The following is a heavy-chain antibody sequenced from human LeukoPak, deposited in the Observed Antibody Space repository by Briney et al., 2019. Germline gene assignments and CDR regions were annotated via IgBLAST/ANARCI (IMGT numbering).Heavy chain of an antibody. Sequence: GGSLRLSCAASGFTFGSYSMNWVRQAPGKGLEWVSSISSSSTYIYYADSVKGRFTISRDNAKNSVYLQMNSLRAEDTAVYYCVRLEGAATGFDYWGQGTLVTVSS. CDR1: GFTFGSYS. J-gene: IGHJ4*02. CDR3: VRLEGAATGFDY. D-gene: IGHD6-13*01. CDR2: ISSSSTYI. V-gene: IGHV3-21*01.